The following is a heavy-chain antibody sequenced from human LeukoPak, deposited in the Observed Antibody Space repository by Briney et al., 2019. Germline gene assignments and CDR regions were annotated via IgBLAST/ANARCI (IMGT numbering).Heavy chain of an antibody. D-gene: IGHD6-13*01. V-gene: IGHV1-69*05. CDR1: GGTFSSYA. CDR2: IIPIFGTT. Sequence: SVKVSCKASGGTFSSYAITWVRQAPGQGLEWMGRIIPIFGTTNYAQKFQGRATITTDESTSTAYMELSTLRSDDTAVYYCARERPPGDSSNWFLEGYFDVWGQGTLVTVSS. J-gene: IGHJ4*02. CDR3: ARERPPGDSSNWFLEGYFDV.